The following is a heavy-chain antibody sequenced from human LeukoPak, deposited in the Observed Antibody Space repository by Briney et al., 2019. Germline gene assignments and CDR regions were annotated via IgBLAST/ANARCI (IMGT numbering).Heavy chain of an antibody. D-gene: IGHD3-3*01. CDR1: GGSISSGGYY. J-gene: IGHJ6*02. Sequence: SETLSLTCTVSGGSISSGGYYWSWIRQHPGKGLEWIGYIYYSGSTYYNPSLKSRVTISADTSKNQFSLKLSSVTAADTAVYYCARGNSSNSDFWSGYYYYYYYYGMDVWGQGTTVTVSS. CDR2: IYYSGST. V-gene: IGHV4-30-4*08. CDR3: ARGNSSNSDFWSGYYYYYYYYGMDV.